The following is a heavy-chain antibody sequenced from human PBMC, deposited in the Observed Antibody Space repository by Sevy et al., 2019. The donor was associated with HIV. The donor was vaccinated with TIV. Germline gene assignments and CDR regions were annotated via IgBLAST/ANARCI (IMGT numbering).Heavy chain of an antibody. CDR2: IIPIFGTA. Sequence: SVKVSCKASGGTFSSYAISWVRQAPGQGLEWMGGIIPIFGTANYAQKFQGSVTITADESTSTAYMELSSLRSEDTAVYYCARDKVTAIPAGDYYYGMDVWGQGTTVTVSS. J-gene: IGHJ6*02. V-gene: IGHV1-69*13. CDR1: GGTFSSYA. CDR3: ARDKVTAIPAGDYYYGMDV. D-gene: IGHD2-21*02.